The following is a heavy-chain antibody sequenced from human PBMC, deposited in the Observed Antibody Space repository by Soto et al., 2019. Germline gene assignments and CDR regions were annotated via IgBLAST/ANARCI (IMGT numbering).Heavy chain of an antibody. CDR3: ARDRGSSSWSGPYYYGMDV. V-gene: IGHV6-1*01. D-gene: IGHD6-13*01. CDR2: TYYRSKWYN. Sequence: PSQTLSLTCAISGDSVSSNSAAWNWIRQPPSRGLEWLGRTYYRSKWYNDYAVSVKSRITINPDTSKNQFSLQLNSVTPEDTAVYYCARDRGSSSWSGPYYYGMDVWGQGTTVTVSS. J-gene: IGHJ6*02. CDR1: GDSVSSNSAA.